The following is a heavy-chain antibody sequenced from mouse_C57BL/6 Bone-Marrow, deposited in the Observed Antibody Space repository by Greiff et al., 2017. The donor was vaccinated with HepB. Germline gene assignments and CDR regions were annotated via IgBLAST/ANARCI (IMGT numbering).Heavy chain of an antibody. J-gene: IGHJ4*01. V-gene: IGHV5-12*01. Sequence: EVMLMESGGGLVQPGGSLKLSCAASGFTFSDYYMYWVRQTPEKRLEWVAYISNGGGSTYYPDTVKGRFTISRDNAKNTLYLQMSRLKSEDTAMYYCERHGGLTYYAMDYWGQGTSVTVSS. D-gene: IGHD3-3*01. CDR3: ERHGGLTYYAMDY. CDR1: GFTFSDYY. CDR2: ISNGGGST.